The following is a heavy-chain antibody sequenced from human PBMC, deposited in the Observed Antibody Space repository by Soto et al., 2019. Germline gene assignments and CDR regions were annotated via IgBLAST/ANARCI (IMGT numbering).Heavy chain of an antibody. CDR3: ARENVGGWNDY. CDR2: ISAYNGNT. Sequence: QVQLVQSGAEVKKPGASVKVSCKASNYTFTSNGISWVRQAPGQGLEWMGWISAYNGNTNYAQNLQGRVTMNTDTSKSTAYMELSSLRSDDTAVYYCARENVGGWNDYWGQGTLVTFSS. J-gene: IGHJ4*02. CDR1: NYTFTSNG. V-gene: IGHV1-18*01. D-gene: IGHD6-19*01.